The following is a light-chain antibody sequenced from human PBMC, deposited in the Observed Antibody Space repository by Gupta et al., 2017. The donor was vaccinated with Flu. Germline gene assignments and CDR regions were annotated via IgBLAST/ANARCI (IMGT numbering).Light chain of an antibody. Sequence: DIQMTQSPTSLSASVGDRVTITCRASQNITTYLNWYQQKPGKPPRILIYAVSSLQSGVPSMFSGSGSGTDFTLTINKLQPEDFVVYYCQQSYSLLTFGHGTKVEVK. CDR3: QQSYSLLT. J-gene: IGKJ1*01. CDR2: AVS. CDR1: QNITTY. V-gene: IGKV1-39*01.